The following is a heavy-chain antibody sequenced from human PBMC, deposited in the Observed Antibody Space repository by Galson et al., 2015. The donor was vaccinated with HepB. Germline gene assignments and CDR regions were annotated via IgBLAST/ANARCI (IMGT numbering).Heavy chain of an antibody. CDR2: IKQDGSEK. Sequence: SLRLSCAASGFTFSSYWMSWVRQAPGKGLEWVANIKQDGSEKYYVDSVRGRFTISRDNAKNSLYLQMNSLRAEDTAVYYCARDPRYCGGDCQLLGVVTGYYYYMDVWGKGTTVTVSS. J-gene: IGHJ6*03. CDR3: ARDPRYCGGDCQLLGVVTGYYYYMDV. CDR1: GFTFSSYW. V-gene: IGHV3-7*01. D-gene: IGHD2-21*01.